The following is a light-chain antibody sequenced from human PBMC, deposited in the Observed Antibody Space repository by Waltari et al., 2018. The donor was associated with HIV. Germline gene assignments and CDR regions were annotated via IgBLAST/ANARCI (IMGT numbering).Light chain of an antibody. V-gene: IGLV2-14*03. J-gene: IGLJ1*01. Sequence: QSALTQPASVSGSPGQSITISCTGTSSDVGSTKYVSWHPPYPGEAPKLIIHDVSDRPPGISKRCSGSKSGNMASLTISGLQTEDEADYYCSSYTSSSTYVFGTGTRVTVL. CDR3: SSYTSSSTYV. CDR1: SSDVGSTKY. CDR2: DVS.